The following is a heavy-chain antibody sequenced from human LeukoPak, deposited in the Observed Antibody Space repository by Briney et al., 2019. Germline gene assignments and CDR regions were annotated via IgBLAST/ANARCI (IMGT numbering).Heavy chain of an antibody. Sequence: GGSLRLSCAASGFTLSSYWMSWVRQAPGKGLEWVANIREDGREKYYVDSVKGRFTISRDNAKNSLYLQMNSLRAEDTAVYYCAELGITMIGGVWGKGTTVTISS. V-gene: IGHV3-7*01. J-gene: IGHJ6*04. CDR2: IREDGREK. CDR1: GFTLSSYW. D-gene: IGHD3-10*02. CDR3: AELGITMIGGV.